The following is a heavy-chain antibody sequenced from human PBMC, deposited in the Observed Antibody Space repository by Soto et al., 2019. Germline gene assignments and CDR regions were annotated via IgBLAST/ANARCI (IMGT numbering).Heavy chain of an antibody. CDR3: AREGYSGYDFGFDP. Sequence: EVQLVESGGGLIQPGGSLRLSCAASGFTVSSNYMSWVRQAPGKGLEWVSVIYSGGSTYYADSVKGRFTISRDNSNNTLYVQMNSLRAEDTAVYYCAREGYSGYDFGFDPWGQGTLVTVSS. V-gene: IGHV3-53*01. CDR1: GFTVSSNY. J-gene: IGHJ5*02. D-gene: IGHD5-12*01. CDR2: IYSGGST.